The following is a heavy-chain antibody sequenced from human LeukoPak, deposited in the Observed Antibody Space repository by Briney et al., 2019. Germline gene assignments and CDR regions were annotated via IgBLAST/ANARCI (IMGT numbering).Heavy chain of an antibody. V-gene: IGHV3-15*01. CDR3: STGGVNWNYVGF. D-gene: IGHD1-7*01. CDR2: IKSEIGGGTT. Sequence: GGSLRLSCRAPGFTFSNAWMNWVRQAPGNGLEWVARIKSEIGGGTTDYAAPVKGRFTISRDDSKSTLYLQMNSLNIEDTAMYYCSTGGVNWNYVGFWGQGTLVTVFS. J-gene: IGHJ1*01. CDR1: GFTFSNAW.